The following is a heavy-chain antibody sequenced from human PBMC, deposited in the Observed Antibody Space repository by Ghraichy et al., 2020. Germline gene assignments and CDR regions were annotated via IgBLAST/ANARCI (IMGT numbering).Heavy chain of an antibody. V-gene: IGHV4-59*01. J-gene: IGHJ6*02. Sequence: SETLSLTCTVSGGSISSYYWSWIRQPPGKGLEWIGYIYYSGSTNYNPSLKSRVTISVDTSKNQFSLKLSSVTAADTAVYYCARDVDNGYGYYYYYGMDVWGQGTTVTVSS. CDR2: IYYSGST. D-gene: IGHD5-18*01. CDR1: GGSISSYY. CDR3: ARDVDNGYGYYYYYGMDV.